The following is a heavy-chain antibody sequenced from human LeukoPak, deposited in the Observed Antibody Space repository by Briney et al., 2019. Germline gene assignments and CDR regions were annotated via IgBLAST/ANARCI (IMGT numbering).Heavy chain of an antibody. Sequence: GRSLRLSCAASGFTFSSYAMHWVRQAPGKGLEWVAVISYDGSNKYYADSVKGRFTISRDNSKNTLYLQMNSLRAEDTAVYYCARDVLSSSWYGYYYGIDVWGKGTTVTVSS. CDR1: GFTFSSYA. CDR2: ISYDGSNK. CDR3: ARDVLSSSWYGYYYGIDV. J-gene: IGHJ6*04. V-gene: IGHV3-30*04. D-gene: IGHD6-13*01.